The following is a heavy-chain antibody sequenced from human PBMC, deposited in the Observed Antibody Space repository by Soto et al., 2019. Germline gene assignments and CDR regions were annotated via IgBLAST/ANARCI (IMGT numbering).Heavy chain of an antibody. Sequence: SETLSLTCTVSGGSISSYYWSWIRQPPGKGLEWIGYIYYSGSTNYNPSLKSRVTISVDTSKNQFSLKLSSVTAADTAVYYCARVMSGGSGNNDPKIYYYYYYMDVWGKGTTVTVSS. CDR3: ARVMSGGSGNNDPKIYYYYYYMDV. J-gene: IGHJ6*03. D-gene: IGHD3-10*01. CDR2: IYYSGST. CDR1: GGSISSYY. V-gene: IGHV4-59*01.